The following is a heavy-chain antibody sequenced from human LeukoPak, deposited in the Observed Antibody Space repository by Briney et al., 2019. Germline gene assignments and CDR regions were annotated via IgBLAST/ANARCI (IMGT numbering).Heavy chain of an antibody. CDR3: ARQSSGYFDY. CDR2: IYHSGST. D-gene: IGHD3-22*01. J-gene: IGHJ4*02. V-gene: IGHV4-31*03. Sequence: PSQFMSLTCTLFAGFLSSGVYYWSWISPHPGKGPDWIGHIYHSGSTYYNPSLKGRVTISVYTSKSHFSLKLSSVTAADTAVYYCARQSSGYFDYWGQGTLVNVSS. CDR1: AGFLSSGVYY.